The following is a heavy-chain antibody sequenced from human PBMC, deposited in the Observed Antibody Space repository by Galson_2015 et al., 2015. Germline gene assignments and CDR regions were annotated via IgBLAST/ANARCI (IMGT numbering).Heavy chain of an antibody. CDR3: AIEGCGGNSCGFDY. CDR1: GFTFSSYW. CDR2: ISRGGSST. J-gene: IGHJ4*02. Sequence: SLRLSCAASGFTFSSYWMNWVRQAPGKGLEWVSRISRGGSSTSYADSVKGRFTIARDNAKNTLYLQMNSLRAEDTAVYYCAIEGCGGNSCGFDYWGQGTLVTVSS. V-gene: IGHV3-74*01. D-gene: IGHD4-23*01.